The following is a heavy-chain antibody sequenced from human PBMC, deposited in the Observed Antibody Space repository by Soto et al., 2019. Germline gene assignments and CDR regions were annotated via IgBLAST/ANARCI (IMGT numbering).Heavy chain of an antibody. CDR3: TPDPILAAAGGSDT. V-gene: IGHV3-15*01. Sequence: EVQLVESGGGLVKPGGSLRLSCEASGFTFIYAWMSWVRQAPGKGLEWVGHIKSNTDGGTTDYAAPVNGRFTISRDDSKTTLYLQMSSLKTEDTAVYYCTPDPILAAAGGSDTWGQGTLVTVSS. CDR1: GFTFIYAW. J-gene: IGHJ5*02. D-gene: IGHD6-13*01. CDR2: IKSNTDGGTT.